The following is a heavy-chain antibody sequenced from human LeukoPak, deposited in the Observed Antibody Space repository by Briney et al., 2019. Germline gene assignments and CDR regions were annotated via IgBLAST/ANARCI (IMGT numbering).Heavy chain of an antibody. CDR3: AKYSGYEYYYHYYMDV. CDR1: GFTFSSYG. D-gene: IGHD5-12*01. V-gene: IGHV3-23*01. CDR2: ISGSGGST. J-gene: IGHJ6*03. Sequence: GGSLRLSCAASGFTFSSYGMSWVRQAPGKGLEWVSAISGSGGSTYYADSVKGRFTISRDNPKNTLYLQMNSLRAEDTAVYYCAKYSGYEYYYHYYMDVWGKGTTVTISS.